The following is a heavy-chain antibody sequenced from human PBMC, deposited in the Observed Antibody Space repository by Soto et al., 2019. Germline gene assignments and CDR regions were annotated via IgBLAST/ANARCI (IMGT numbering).Heavy chain of an antibody. J-gene: IGHJ3*02. CDR2: IYYSGST. D-gene: IGHD1-26*01. V-gene: IGHV4-31*03. Sequence: SETLSLTCTVSGGSISSGGYYWSWIRQHPGKGLEWIGYIYYSGSTYYNPSLKSRVTISVDTSKNQFSLKLSSVTAADTAVYYCARANTVGANFGAGALDTWGQGRMVTVSS. CDR3: ARANTVGANFGAGALDT. CDR1: GGSISSGGYY.